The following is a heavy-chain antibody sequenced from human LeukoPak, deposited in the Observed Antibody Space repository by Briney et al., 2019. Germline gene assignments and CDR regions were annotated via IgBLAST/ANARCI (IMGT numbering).Heavy chain of an antibody. CDR3: ALTYYYDSSGEGPDAFDI. Sequence: SETLSLTCTVSGGSISSYYWSWIRQPPGKGLEWIGYIYYSGSTNYNPSLKSRVTISVDTSKNQFSLKLSSVTAADTAVYYCALTYYYDSSGEGPDAFDIWGQGAMVTVSS. V-gene: IGHV4-59*01. CDR2: IYYSGST. D-gene: IGHD3-22*01. J-gene: IGHJ3*02. CDR1: GGSISSYY.